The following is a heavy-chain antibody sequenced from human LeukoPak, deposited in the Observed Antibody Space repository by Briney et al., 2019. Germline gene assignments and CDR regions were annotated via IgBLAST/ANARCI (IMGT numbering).Heavy chain of an antibody. D-gene: IGHD6-13*01. Sequence: SETLSLTCAVYGGSFSGYYWSWIRQPPGKGLEWIGEINHSGSTNYNPSLKSRVTISVDTSKNQFSLKLSSVTAADTAVYYCARDLIAAAGKEGYNWFDPWGQGTLVTVFS. CDR1: GGSFSGYY. J-gene: IGHJ5*02. CDR2: INHSGST. V-gene: IGHV4-34*01. CDR3: ARDLIAAAGKEGYNWFDP.